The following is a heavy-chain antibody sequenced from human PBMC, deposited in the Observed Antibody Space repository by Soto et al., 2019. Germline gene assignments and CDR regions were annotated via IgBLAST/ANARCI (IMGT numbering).Heavy chain of an antibody. J-gene: IGHJ4*02. V-gene: IGHV3-21*01. CDR1: GFTFSDFS. D-gene: IGHD2-2*02. CDR3: ARASCSSTACYIPDYFDY. CDR2: ITRYSDYV. Sequence: GGSLRLSCTASGFTFSDFSLVWVRHGPQKGLEWVASITRYSDYVYYAESVEGRFTISRDNAKNTLFLHMDDLRAEDTAMYFCARASCSSTACYIPDYFDYWGQGTMVTVSS.